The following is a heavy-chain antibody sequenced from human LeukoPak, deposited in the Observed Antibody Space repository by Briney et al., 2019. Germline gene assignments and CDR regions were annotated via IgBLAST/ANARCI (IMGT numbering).Heavy chain of an antibody. CDR2: IYYSGST. Sequence: SQTLSLTCNVSGGSISSGDYYWSWIRQPPGKGLEWIGSIYYSGSTYYNPSLESRVTISVDTSKNQFSLKLSSVTAADTAVYYCARHSRADYGDKRDLTDWGQGTLVTVSS. V-gene: IGHV4-39*01. CDR3: ARHSRADYGDKRDLTD. D-gene: IGHD4-17*01. CDR1: GGSISSGDYY. J-gene: IGHJ4*02.